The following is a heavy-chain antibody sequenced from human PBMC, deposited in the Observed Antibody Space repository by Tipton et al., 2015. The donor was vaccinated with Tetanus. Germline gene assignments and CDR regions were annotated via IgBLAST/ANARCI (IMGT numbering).Heavy chain of an antibody. V-gene: IGHV3-33*01. J-gene: IGHJ4*02. Sequence: SLRLSCAVSGFTLRKHGMHWVRQAPGKGLEWVAIIWFDGSNAYYADSVKGRFIISRDNSKNMLYLQLNSLRAEDTAVYYCARGAGNYGYYLDYWGQGTLVTVSA. CDR1: GFTLRKHG. CDR3: ARGAGNYGYYLDY. D-gene: IGHD3-3*01. CDR2: IWFDGSNA.